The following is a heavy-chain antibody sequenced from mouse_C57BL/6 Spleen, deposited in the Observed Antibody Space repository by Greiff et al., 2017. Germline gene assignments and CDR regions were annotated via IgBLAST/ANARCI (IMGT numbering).Heavy chain of an antibody. CDR3: AYTGPWYFDV. V-gene: IGHV1-55*01. CDR1: GYTFTSYW. CDR2: IYPGSGST. Sequence: QVQLKQPGAELVKPGASVKMSCKASGYTFTSYWITWVKQRPGQGLEWIGDIYPGSGSTNYNEKFKSKATLTVDTSSSTAYMQLSSLTSADSAVYCWAYTGPWYFDVWGTGTTVTVSS. J-gene: IGHJ1*03. D-gene: IGHD1-1*01.